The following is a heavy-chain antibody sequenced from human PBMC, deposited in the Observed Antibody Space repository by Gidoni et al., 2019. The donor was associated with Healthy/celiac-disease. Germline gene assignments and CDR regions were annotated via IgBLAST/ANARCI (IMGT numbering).Heavy chain of an antibody. V-gene: IGHV3-23*01. D-gene: IGHD6-19*01. CDR2: ISGSGGST. CDR1: GFTFSSYA. J-gene: IGHJ4*02. CDR3: AKQIGYSSGWVDY. Sequence: EVQLLESGGGLVQPGVSLRLSCAASGFTFSSYAMSWVRQAPGKGWEWVSAISGSGGSTYYADSVKGRFTISRDNSKNTLYLQMNSLRAEDTAVYYCAKQIGYSSGWVDYWGQGTLVTVSS.